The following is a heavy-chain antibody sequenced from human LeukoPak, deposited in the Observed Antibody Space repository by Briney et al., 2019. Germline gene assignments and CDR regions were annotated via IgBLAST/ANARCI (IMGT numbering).Heavy chain of an antibody. CDR2: ISGSGGST. CDR1: GFTFSSYA. V-gene: IGHV3-23*01. J-gene: IGHJ4*02. D-gene: IGHD3-10*01. Sequence: GGSLRLSCAASGFTFSSYAMSWVRQAPGKGLEWVSAISGSGGSTYYADSVKGRFTISRDNSQNTLYLQMTSLRAEDTAVYYCAKDVEGSYYGSGSYTLYYFDYWGQGTLVTVSS. CDR3: AKDVEGSYYGSGSYTLYYFDY.